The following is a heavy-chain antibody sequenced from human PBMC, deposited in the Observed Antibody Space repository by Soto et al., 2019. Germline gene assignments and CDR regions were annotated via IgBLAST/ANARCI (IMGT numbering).Heavy chain of an antibody. CDR3: AKEKGTGTALEY. CDR1: GFTFSSNA. V-gene: IGHV3-30*18. J-gene: IGHJ4*02. CDR2: ISYDGSNQ. D-gene: IGHD1-7*01. Sequence: VQLVESGGGVVQPGRSLRLSCVASGFTFSSNAIHWVRQAPGKGLEWVAVISYDGSNQHFGDSVKGRFTISRDNSKNTVHLQMNSLRAEDTAVYYCAKEKGTGTALEYWGQGALVTVSS.